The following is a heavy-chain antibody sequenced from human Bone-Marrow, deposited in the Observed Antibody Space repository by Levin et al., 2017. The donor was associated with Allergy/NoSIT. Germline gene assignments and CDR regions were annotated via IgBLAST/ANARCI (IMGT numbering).Heavy chain of an antibody. CDR1: GGSISSNY. CDR2: INYSGST. CDR3: AGYSVRVGWFDP. J-gene: IGHJ5*02. V-gene: IGHV4-59*01. D-gene: IGHD2-21*01. Sequence: SETLSLTCTVSGGSISSNYWSWIRQPPGKGLEWIGYINYSGSTNYNPSLKRRVTTSVDTSKNQSSLQLSTVTAADTAVYYCAGYSVRVGWFDPWGQGTLVTVSS.